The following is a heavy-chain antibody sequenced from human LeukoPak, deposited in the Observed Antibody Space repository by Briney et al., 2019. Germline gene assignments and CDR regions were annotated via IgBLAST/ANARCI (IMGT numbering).Heavy chain of an antibody. CDR2: IWNAGTNT. V-gene: IGHV3-33*08. Sequence: GGSLRLSCAGSGFTFSTYAMHWVRQAPGKGLEWVALIWNAGTNTYYADSVKGRFTISRDNSKNTLNLQMNSLRAEDTAVYYCAGDTPPGGDYYFDYWGQGTLVIVSS. D-gene: IGHD3-16*01. J-gene: IGHJ4*02. CDR1: GFTFSTYA. CDR3: AGDTPPGGDYYFDY.